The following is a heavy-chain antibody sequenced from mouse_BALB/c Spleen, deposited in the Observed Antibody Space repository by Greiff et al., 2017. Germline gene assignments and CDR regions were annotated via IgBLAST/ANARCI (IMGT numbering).Heavy chain of an antibody. CDR2: INSNGGST. CDR3: ARGKALYYGYDGGVAY. Sequence: EVQRVESGGGLVQPGGSLKLSCAASGFTFSSYGMSWVRQTPDKRLELVATINSNGGSTYYPDSVKGRFTISRDNAKNTLYLQMSSLKSEDTAMYYCARGKALYYGYDGGVAYWGQGTLVTVSA. V-gene: IGHV5-6-3*01. D-gene: IGHD2-2*01. J-gene: IGHJ3*01. CDR1: GFTFSSYG.